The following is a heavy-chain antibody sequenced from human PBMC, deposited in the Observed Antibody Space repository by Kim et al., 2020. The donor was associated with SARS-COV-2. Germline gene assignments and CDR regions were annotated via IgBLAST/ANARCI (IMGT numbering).Heavy chain of an antibody. D-gene: IGHD3-22*01. J-gene: IGHJ4*02. CDR3: AKDSRYYYDSSGTFDY. Sequence: DSVESRFNISRDHSKHTLYLQMNSLRAEDTAVYYCAKDSRYYYDSSGTFDYWGQGTLVTVSS. V-gene: IGHV3-23*01.